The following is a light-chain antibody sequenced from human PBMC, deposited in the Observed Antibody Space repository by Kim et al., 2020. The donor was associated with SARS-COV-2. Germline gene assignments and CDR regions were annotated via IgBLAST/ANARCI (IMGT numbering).Light chain of an antibody. V-gene: IGLV2-14*03. CDR2: DVS. J-gene: IGLJ1*01. CDR3: CSYTRRNTFV. CDR1: SSDIGVYNY. Sequence: QSVLTQPASVSGSPGQSITISCTGTSSDIGVYNYVSWYQQHPGKAPKLIIYDVSERPSGVSNRFSGSKSANTASLTISGLQAEDEADYYCCSYTRRNTFVFGTGTKVTVL.